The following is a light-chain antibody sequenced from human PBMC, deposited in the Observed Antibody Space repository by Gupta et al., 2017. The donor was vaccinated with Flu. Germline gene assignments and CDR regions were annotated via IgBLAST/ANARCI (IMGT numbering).Light chain of an antibody. CDR1: RAVSTF. CDR3: QQRGGWPDT. Sequence: PAPLSLSREESAPPSGRTNRAVSTFLAWYQQKPAQPPRLLIYGASNRPTGVPARFSGSGSGTDFTLTISGLEPEDFAVYYCQQRGGWPDTFGPGTKVEI. J-gene: IGKJ2*01. V-gene: IGKV3-11*01. CDR2: GAS.